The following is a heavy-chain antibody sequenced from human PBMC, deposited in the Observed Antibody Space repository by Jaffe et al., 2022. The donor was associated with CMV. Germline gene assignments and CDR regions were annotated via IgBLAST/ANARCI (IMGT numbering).Heavy chain of an antibody. Sequence: EVQLVESGGGLVKPGRSLRLSCTASGFTFGDYAMSWFRQAPGKGLEWVGFIRSKAYGGTTEYAASVKGRFTISRDDSKSIAYLQMNSLKTEDTAVYYCTLDSCGGDCYYYYYYGMDVWGQGTTVTVSS. CDR1: GFTFGDYA. CDR3: TLDSCGGDCYYYYYYGMDV. J-gene: IGHJ6*02. CDR2: IRSKAYGGTT. D-gene: IGHD2-21*02. V-gene: IGHV3-49*05.